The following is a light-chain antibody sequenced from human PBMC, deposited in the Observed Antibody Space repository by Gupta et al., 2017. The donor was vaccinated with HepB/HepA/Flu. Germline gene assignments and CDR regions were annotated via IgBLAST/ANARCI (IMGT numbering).Light chain of an antibody. Sequence: QAGLTQPPSVSKDLRQTATLTCTGNSNNVGNQGAAWLQQLQGHPPKVLSYSSNNRPSGISERFSASRSGNTASLTITGLQPEDEADYYCSAWDSSLNGVVFGGGTKLTVL. CDR1: SNNVGNQG. CDR2: SSN. J-gene: IGLJ2*01. V-gene: IGLV10-54*04. CDR3: SAWDSSLNGVV.